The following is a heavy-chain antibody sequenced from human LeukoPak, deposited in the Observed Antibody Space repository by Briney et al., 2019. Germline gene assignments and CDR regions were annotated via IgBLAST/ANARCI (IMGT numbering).Heavy chain of an antibody. CDR3: VRDPGPWFDP. D-gene: IGHD7-27*01. Sequence: PSETLSLTCTVSGGSISSYYWSWIRQPPGKGLEWIGYIYSGSTNYNPSLKSRVTISVDTSKNQFSLKLSSVTAADTAVYYCVRDPGPWFDPWGQGTLVTVSS. J-gene: IGHJ5*02. CDR2: IYSGST. CDR1: GGSISSYY. V-gene: IGHV4-59*01.